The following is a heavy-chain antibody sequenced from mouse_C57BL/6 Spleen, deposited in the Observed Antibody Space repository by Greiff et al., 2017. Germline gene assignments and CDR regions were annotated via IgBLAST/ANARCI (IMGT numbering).Heavy chain of an antibody. V-gene: IGHV5-17*01. CDR3: ARSDYYGSSYAWFAY. CDR2: ISSGSSTS. J-gene: IGHJ3*01. D-gene: IGHD1-1*01. Sequence: EVKLMESGGGLVKPGGSLKLSCAASGFTFSDYGMHWVRQAPEKGLEWVAYISSGSSTSYYADTVKGRFTISRDNAKNTLFLQMTSLRSEDTALYYCARSDYYGSSYAWFAYWGQGTLVTVSA. CDR1: GFTFSDYG.